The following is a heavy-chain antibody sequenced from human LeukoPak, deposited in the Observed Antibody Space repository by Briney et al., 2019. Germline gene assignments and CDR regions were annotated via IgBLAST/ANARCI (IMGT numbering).Heavy chain of an antibody. J-gene: IGHJ4*02. Sequence: GGSLRLSCAASGFTFSSYWMSWVRQAPGKGLEWVSYISGSSSTIYYADSVKGRFTISRDNAKNSLYLQMNSLRAEDTAVYYCARNSPSDVWGQGTLVTVSS. CDR1: GFTFSSYW. D-gene: IGHD4-23*01. CDR2: ISGSSSTI. V-gene: IGHV3-48*04. CDR3: ARNSPSDV.